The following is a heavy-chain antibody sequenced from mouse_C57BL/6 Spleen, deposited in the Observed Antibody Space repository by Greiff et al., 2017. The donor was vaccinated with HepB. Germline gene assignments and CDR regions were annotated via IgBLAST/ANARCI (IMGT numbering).Heavy chain of an antibody. Sequence: EVKLMESGGGLVQSGRSLRLSCATSGFTFRDFSMEWVRQAPGKGLEWIAASSNKANDYTTEYSASVKGRFIVSRDTSQSILYLQMNALRAEDTAIYYCARDANYDYDGWYFDVWGTGTTVTVSS. CDR3: ARDANYDYDGWYFDV. J-gene: IGHJ1*03. CDR2: SSNKANDYTT. V-gene: IGHV7-1*01. D-gene: IGHD2-4*01. CDR1: GFTFRDFS.